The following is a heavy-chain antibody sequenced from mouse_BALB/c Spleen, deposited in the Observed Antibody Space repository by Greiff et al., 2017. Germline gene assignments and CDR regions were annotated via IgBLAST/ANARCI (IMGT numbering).Heavy chain of an antibody. D-gene: IGHD1-2*01. J-gene: IGHJ3*01. CDR3: ARDANYYGYAWFAY. V-gene: IGHV3-6*02. CDR2: ISYDGSN. CDR1: GYSITSGYY. Sequence: VQLKESGPGLVKPSQSLSLTCSVTGYSITSGYYWNWIRQFPGNKLEWMGYISYDGSNNYNPSLKNRISITRDTSKNQFFLKLNSVTTEDTATYYCARDANYYGYAWFAYWGQGTLVTVSA.